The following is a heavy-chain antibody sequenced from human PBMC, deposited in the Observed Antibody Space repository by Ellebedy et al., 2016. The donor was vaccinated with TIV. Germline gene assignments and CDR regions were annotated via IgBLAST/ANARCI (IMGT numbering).Heavy chain of an antibody. CDR2: IYYSGST. CDR3: ARVTGHFDY. D-gene: IGHD7-27*01. J-gene: IGHJ4*02. CDR1: GGSISSYY. Sequence: MPSETLSLTCTVSGGSISSYYWSWIRQPPGKGLEWIGYIYYSGSTNYNPSLKSRVTISVDTSKNQFSLKLSYVTAADTAVYYCARVTGHFDYWGQGTLVTVSS. V-gene: IGHV4-59*08.